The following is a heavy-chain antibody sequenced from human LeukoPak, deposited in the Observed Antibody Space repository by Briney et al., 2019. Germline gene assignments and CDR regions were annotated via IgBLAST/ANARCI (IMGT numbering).Heavy chain of an antibody. CDR1: GGSFSGYY. CDR3: ATVKRQWLATGWFDP. V-gene: IGHV4-34*01. J-gene: IGHJ5*02. CDR2: INHSGST. D-gene: IGHD6-19*01. Sequence: PSETLSLTCAVYGGSFSGYYWSWIRQPPGKGLEWIGEINHSGSTNYNPSLKSRVTISVDTSKNQFSLKLSSVTAADTAVYYCATVKRQWLATGWFDPWGQGTLVTVSS.